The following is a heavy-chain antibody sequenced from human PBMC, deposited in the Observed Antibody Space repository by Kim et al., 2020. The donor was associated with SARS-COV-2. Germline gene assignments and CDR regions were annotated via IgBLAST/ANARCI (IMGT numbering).Heavy chain of an antibody. Sequence: GGSLSLSCTASGFTFGDYAMSWVRQAPGKGLEWVGFIRSKADGGTTEYAASVKGRFTISSADTKSITYLQINSRKTEDTAVYYCTSGYYSPYDAFDIGGQGTRVT. CDR3: TSGYYSPYDAFDI. D-gene: IGHD4-4*01. J-gene: IGHJ3*02. CDR1: GFTFGDYA. CDR2: IRSKADGGTT. V-gene: IGHV3-49*04.